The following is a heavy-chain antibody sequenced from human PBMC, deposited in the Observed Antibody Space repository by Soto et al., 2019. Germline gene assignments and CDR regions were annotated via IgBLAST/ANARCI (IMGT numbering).Heavy chain of an antibody. CDR2: IYYSGST. V-gene: IGHV4-39*01. D-gene: IGHD3-22*01. Sequence: SETLSLTCTVSGGSISSSSYYWGWIRQPPGKGLEWIGSIYYSGSTYYNPSLKSRVTISVDTSKNQFSLKLSSVTAADTAVYYCARANYYYDSSGYYYESYNWFDPWGQGTLVTVSS. J-gene: IGHJ5*02. CDR1: GGSISSSSYY. CDR3: ARANYYYDSSGYYYESYNWFDP.